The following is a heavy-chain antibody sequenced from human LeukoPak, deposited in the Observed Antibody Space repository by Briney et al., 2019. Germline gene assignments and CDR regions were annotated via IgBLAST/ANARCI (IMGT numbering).Heavy chain of an antibody. D-gene: IGHD1-26*01. CDR2: IDPRDSYT. J-gene: IGHJ1*01. CDR3: VRHMMVGAPAHFQH. CDR1: GYSFTSYW. V-gene: IGHV5-10-1*01. Sequence: GESLKISCKGSGYSFTSYWISLVRQMPGRGLEWMGRIDPRDSYTNYSPSFQGHVTISADKSISTAYLQWSSLKASDTAMYYCVRHMMVGAPAHFQHWGQGTLVTVSS.